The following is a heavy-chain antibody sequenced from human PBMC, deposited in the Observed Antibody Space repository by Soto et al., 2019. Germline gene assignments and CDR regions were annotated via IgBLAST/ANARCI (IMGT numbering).Heavy chain of an antibody. CDR3: ARFSTSSWYVPVDY. J-gene: IGHJ4*02. V-gene: IGHV3-48*01. CDR2: ISSSSSTI. CDR1: GFTFSSYS. D-gene: IGHD6-13*01. Sequence: PGGSLRLSCAASGFTFSSYSMNWVRQAPGKGLEWVSYISSSSSTIYYADSVKGRFTISRDNAKNSLYLQMNSLRAEDTAVYYCARFSTSSWYVPVDYWGQGTLVTVSS.